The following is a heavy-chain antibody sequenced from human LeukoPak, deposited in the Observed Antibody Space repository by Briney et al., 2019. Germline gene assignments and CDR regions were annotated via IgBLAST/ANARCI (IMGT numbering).Heavy chain of an antibody. V-gene: IGHV4-59*01. D-gene: IGHD3-3*01. J-gene: IGHJ4*02. CDR3: AREGRESGFDY. Sequence: ETLSLTCAVSGGSISSYYWSWIRQPPGKGLEWIGYIYYSGSTNYNPSLKSRVTISVDTSKNQFSLKLSSVTAADTAVYYCAREGRESGFDYWGQGTLVTVSS. CDR1: GGSISSYY. CDR2: IYYSGST.